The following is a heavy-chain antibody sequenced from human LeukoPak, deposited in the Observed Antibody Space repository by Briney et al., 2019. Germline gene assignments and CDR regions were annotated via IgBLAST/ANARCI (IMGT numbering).Heavy chain of an antibody. V-gene: IGHV3-53*01. Sequence: GGSLRFSCAASGFIFSSYVMNWVRQAPGKGLEWVSVIYSGGKIYYADSVKGRFTISRDNSKNTVYLQMNSLRAEDTAVYYCARDGSGSYYNGYYGMDVWGQGTTVTVSS. CDR2: IYSGGKI. CDR3: ARDGSGSYYNGYYGMDV. D-gene: IGHD3-10*01. J-gene: IGHJ6*02. CDR1: GFIFSSYV.